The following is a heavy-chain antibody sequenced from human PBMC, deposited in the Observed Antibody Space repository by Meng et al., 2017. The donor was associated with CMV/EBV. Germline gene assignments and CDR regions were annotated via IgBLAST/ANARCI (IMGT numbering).Heavy chain of an antibody. CDR1: GFTFSSYS. J-gene: IGHJ3*02. V-gene: IGHV3-48*04. CDR3: ARDGRNFWSGDDAFDI. D-gene: IGHD3-3*01. Sequence: GESLKISCAASGFTFSSYSMNWVRQAPGKGLEWVSYISSSSSTIYYADSVKGRFTISRDNAKSSLYLQMNSLRAEDTAVYYCARDGRNFWSGDDAFDIWGQGTMVTVSS. CDR2: ISSSSSTI.